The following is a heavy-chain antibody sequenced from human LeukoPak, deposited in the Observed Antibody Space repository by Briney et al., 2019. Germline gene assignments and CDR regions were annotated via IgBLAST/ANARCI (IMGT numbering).Heavy chain of an antibody. CDR1: GVTLSSYA. CDR3: AKDRYCSGPSCYAGQFDP. J-gene: IGHJ5*02. CDR2: IGGSGPTI. Sequence: GGSLRLSCAASGVTLSSYAMSWVREAAGKGLEWVSAIGGSGPTIYYADSVKGRFTISRDNSKNTVYLQMNSLRVEDTAVYYCAKDRYCSGPSCYAGQFDPWGQGTLVTVSS. V-gene: IGHV3-23*01. D-gene: IGHD2-2*01.